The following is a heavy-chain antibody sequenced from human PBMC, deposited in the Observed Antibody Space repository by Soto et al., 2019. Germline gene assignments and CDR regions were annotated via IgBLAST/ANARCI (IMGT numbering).Heavy chain of an antibody. CDR1: GLTFSNYW. CDR3: ARISLVVPRSLYWYLDR. D-gene: IGHD3-22*01. Sequence: PGGSLRLSCAAAGLTFSNYWMSWVRQAPGKGLEWVANIKPDGSDKYYADSLKGRFTISRDNAKSSLYLQMNSLRAEDTSLYYCARISLVVPRSLYWYLDRWGRGTLVTVSS. CDR2: IKPDGSDK. V-gene: IGHV3-7*01. J-gene: IGHJ2*01.